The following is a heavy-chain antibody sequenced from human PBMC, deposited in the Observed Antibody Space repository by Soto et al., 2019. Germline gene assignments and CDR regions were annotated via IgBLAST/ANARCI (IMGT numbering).Heavy chain of an antibody. J-gene: IGHJ6*02. Sequence: ASLKVSCKASGYTFTSYGISWVRQAPGQGLEWMGWISAYNGNTTNAQELQGRDTMTTDTSTSTAYLEQRSLRSDDTAVYYCARDPPRMEQWLTYYYYGMDVWGQGTTVTVS. CDR1: GYTFTSYG. CDR3: ARDPPRMEQWLTYYYYGMDV. CDR2: ISAYNGNT. V-gene: IGHV1-18*04. D-gene: IGHD6-19*01.